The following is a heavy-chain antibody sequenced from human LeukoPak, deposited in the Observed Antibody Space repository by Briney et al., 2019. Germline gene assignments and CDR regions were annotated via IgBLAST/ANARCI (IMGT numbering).Heavy chain of an antibody. V-gene: IGHV3-30-3*01. CDR2: ISYDGSNK. CDR3: ARDAYYYDSSGLFDY. J-gene: IGHJ4*02. Sequence: AGGSLRLSCAASGFTFSSCAMHWVRQAPGKGLEWVAVISYDGSNKYYADSVKGRFTISRDNSKNTLYLQMNSLRAEDTAVYYCARDAYYYDSSGLFDYWGQGTLVTVSS. D-gene: IGHD3-22*01. CDR1: GFTFSSCA.